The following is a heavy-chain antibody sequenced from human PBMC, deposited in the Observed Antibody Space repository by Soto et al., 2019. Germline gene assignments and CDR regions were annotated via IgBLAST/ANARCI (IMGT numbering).Heavy chain of an antibody. D-gene: IGHD2-2*01. J-gene: IGHJ4*02. CDR3: ATDERDDCSSINCHYFDH. V-gene: IGHV1-18*04. Sequence: ASVKVSCKAAGTTYGISWVRQAPGQGLEWMGWISLHNGNTNNAPKLQGRVTMTTDTSTSTTYMERRSLRADDTAVYYCATDERDDCSSINCHYFDHWGQGTLVTVSS. CDR1: GTTYG. CDR2: ISLHNGNT.